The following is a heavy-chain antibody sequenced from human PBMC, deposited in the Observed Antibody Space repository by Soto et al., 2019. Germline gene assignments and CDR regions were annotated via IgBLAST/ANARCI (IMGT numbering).Heavy chain of an antibody. D-gene: IGHD3-22*01. CDR3: ARGRTVRNYADDSSDYFYFFDY. CDR2: VYYTGST. J-gene: IGHJ4*02. Sequence: SETLSLTCTVSGDSISTFYWGWMRQSPGKELEWIGYVYYTGSTNYNPSLKSRVTISVDRSKNQFSLKLTSANAADTAVYYCARGRTVRNYADDSSDYFYFFDYWGQGTQLTVSS. CDR1: GDSISTFY. V-gene: IGHV4-59*01.